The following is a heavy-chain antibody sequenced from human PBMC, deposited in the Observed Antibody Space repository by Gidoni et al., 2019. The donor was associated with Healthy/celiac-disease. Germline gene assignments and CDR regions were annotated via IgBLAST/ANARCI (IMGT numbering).Heavy chain of an antibody. Sequence: EVQLVESGGGLVKPGGSLRLSCAASGFTFSSYTMHWVRQAPGKGLEWVSSISSSSSYIYYADSVKGRFTISRDNAKNSLYLQMNSLRAEDTAVYYCARDRLYYYDSSGYPVVAFDIWGQGTMVTVSS. D-gene: IGHD3-22*01. CDR3: ARDRLYYYDSSGYPVVAFDI. V-gene: IGHV3-21*01. CDR2: ISSSSSYI. J-gene: IGHJ3*02. CDR1: GFTFSSYT.